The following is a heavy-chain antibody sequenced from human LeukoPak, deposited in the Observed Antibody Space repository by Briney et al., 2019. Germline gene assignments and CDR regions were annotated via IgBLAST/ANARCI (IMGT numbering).Heavy chain of an antibody. J-gene: IGHJ3*02. CDR1: GGSISSYY. D-gene: IGHD4-17*01. CDR3: ARVQIYGDDAFDI. CDR2: IYYSRST. Sequence: SETLSLTCTVSGGSISSYYWSWIRQPPGKGLEWIGYIYYSRSTNYNPSLKSRVTISVDTSKNQFSLKLSSVTAADTAVYYCARVQIYGDDAFDIWGQGTMVTVSS. V-gene: IGHV4-59*01.